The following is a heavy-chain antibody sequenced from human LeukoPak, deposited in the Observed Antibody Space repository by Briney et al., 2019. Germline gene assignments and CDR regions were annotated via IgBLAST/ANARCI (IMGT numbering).Heavy chain of an antibody. CDR2: ISCYNGDT. J-gene: IGHJ4*02. D-gene: IGHD6-19*01. Sequence: ASVKVSCKASGYPFSNHGITWVRQAPGQGLEWMGWISCYNGDTHYAQKFQGRVTMTTDKPTSTAHMELKSLRSDDTAVYYCARDPTNSGGWYPFFDYWGQGTLVAVSS. CDR1: GYPFSNHG. V-gene: IGHV1-18*01. CDR3: ARDPTNSGGWYPFFDY.